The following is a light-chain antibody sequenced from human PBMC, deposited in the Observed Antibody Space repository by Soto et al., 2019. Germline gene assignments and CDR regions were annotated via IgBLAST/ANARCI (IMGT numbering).Light chain of an antibody. V-gene: IGKV1-39*01. CDR1: QSISNY. CDR2: TSS. CDR3: QQSYSAPYT. Sequence: DIQMTQSPSSLSASVGDRVTITCRASQSISNYLNWCQQKPGKAPKLLIYTSSNLQSGVPSRFSGSGSWTDLPLTISSLQPEDFAIYYCQQSYSAPYTFGQGTRLEIK. J-gene: IGKJ2*01.